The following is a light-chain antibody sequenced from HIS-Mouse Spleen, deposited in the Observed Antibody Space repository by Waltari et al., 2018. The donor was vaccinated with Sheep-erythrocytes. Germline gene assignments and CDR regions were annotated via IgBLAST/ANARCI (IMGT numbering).Light chain of an antibody. J-gene: IGKJ4*01. Sequence: DIVITQSPDFLAVSLGERANTHCKSSQSVLYSSNNKNYLAWYQQKPGQPPKLLIYWASTRESGVPDRFSGSGSGTDFTLTISSLQAEDVAVYYCQQYYSTLTFGGGTKVEIK. CDR2: WAS. V-gene: IGKV4-1*01. CDR1: QSVLYSSNNKNY. CDR3: QQYYSTLT.